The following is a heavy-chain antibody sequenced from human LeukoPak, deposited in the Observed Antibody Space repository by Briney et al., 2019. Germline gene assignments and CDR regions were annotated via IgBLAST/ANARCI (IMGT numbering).Heavy chain of an antibody. Sequence: GGSLRLSCAVSGFIFSHYTMTWVRQAPGKGLEWLSSINGSGDATIYADSVMGRFTISRDNSKNTVSLQTNSLRAGDTAVYYCAKSDCGSDGCKLLNYWGQGTLVIASS. J-gene: IGHJ4*02. D-gene: IGHD2-21*01. CDR1: GFIFSHYT. CDR3: AKSDCGSDGCKLLNY. V-gene: IGHV3-23*01. CDR2: INGSGDAT.